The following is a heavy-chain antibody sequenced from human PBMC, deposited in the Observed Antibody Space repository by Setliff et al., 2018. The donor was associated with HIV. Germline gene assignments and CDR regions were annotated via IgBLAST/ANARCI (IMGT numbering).Heavy chain of an antibody. Sequence: ASVKVSCKASGYTFTSYGISWVRQAPGQGLEWVGWISTYNGNTKYIQKLQGRVTMTTDTSTSTAYMELRSLRSDDTAMYYCARPSSPDCGGDCYPDAFDIWGQGTMVTVSS. CDR1: GYTFTSYG. CDR3: ARPSSPDCGGDCYPDAFDI. D-gene: IGHD2-21*01. J-gene: IGHJ3*02. V-gene: IGHV1-18*01. CDR2: ISTYNGNT.